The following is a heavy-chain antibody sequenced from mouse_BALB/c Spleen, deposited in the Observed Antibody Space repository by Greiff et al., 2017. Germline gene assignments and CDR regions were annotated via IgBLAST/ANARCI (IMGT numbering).Heavy chain of an antibody. CDR3: ARLRGITTAVVEGYFDY. Sequence: VQLQQSGAELVKPGASVKLSCKASGYTFTEYTIHWVKQRSGQGLEWIGWFYPGSGSIKYNEKFKDKATLTADKSSSTVYMELSRLTSEDSAVYFCARLRGITTAVVEGYFDYWGQGTTLTVSS. V-gene: IGHV1-62-2*01. D-gene: IGHD1-1*01. J-gene: IGHJ2*01. CDR2: FYPGSGSI. CDR1: GYTFTEYT.